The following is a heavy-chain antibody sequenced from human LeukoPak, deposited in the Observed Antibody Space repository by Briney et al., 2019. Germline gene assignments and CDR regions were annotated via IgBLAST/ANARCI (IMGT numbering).Heavy chain of an antibody. CDR3: ARNPIELRGNSYGYFDY. D-gene: IGHD5-18*01. CDR2: IIPIFGTA. J-gene: IGHJ4*02. V-gene: IGHV1-69*01. CDR1: GGTFSSYA. Sequence: SVKVSCKASGGTFSSYAISWVRQAPGEGLEWMGGIIPIFGTANYAQKFQGRVTITADESTSTAYMELSSLRSEDTAVYYCARNPIELRGNSYGYFDYWGQGTLVTVSS.